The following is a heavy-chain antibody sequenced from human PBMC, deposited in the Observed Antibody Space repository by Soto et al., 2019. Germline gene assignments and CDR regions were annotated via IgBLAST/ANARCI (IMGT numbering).Heavy chain of an antibody. V-gene: IGHV1-2*04. CDR3: ARGYCSGGSCYDMDV. CDR2: INPNSGGT. D-gene: IGHD2-15*01. Sequence: ASVKVSCKASGYTFIGYYMHWVRQAPGQGLEWMGWINPNSGGTTYAQKFQGWVTMTRDTSISTAYMELSRLRSDDTAVYYCARGYCSGGSCYDMDVWGQGTTVTVSS. J-gene: IGHJ6*02. CDR1: GYTFIGYY.